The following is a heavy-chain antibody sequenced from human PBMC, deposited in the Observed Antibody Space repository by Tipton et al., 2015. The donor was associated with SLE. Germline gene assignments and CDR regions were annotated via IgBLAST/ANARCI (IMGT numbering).Heavy chain of an antibody. Sequence: TLSLTCGVSGGPISSGSWWSWVRQPPGKRLEWIGEVYHSGSSSINPSLQSRVSISVDKSKNQLSLELNSVTAADTAVYYCARVGHTNYYYYMDVWGKGTTVTVSS. CDR1: GGPISSGSW. CDR3: ARVGHTNYYYYMDV. J-gene: IGHJ6*03. V-gene: IGHV4-4*02. CDR2: VYHSGSS. D-gene: IGHD2-8*01.